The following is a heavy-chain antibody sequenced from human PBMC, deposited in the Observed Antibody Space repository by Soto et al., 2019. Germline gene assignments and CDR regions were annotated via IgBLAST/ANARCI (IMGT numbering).Heavy chain of an antibody. D-gene: IGHD4-4*01. CDR2: IIPIFGTA. Sequence: RASVKVSCKASGGTFSSYAISWVRQAPGQGLEWMGGIIPIFGTANYAQKFQGRVTITADESTSTAYMELSSLRSEDTAVYYCARDGLQYQPYNWFDPWGQGTLVTVSS. CDR3: ARDGLQYQPYNWFDP. CDR1: GGTFSSYA. V-gene: IGHV1-69*13. J-gene: IGHJ5*02.